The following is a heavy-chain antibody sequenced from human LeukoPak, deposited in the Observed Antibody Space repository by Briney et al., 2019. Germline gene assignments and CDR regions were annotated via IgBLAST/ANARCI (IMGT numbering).Heavy chain of an antibody. CDR2: INHSGST. J-gene: IGHJ6*04. D-gene: IGHD3-10*01. V-gene: IGHV4-34*01. Sequence: GSLRLSCTASGFTFGDYAMSWVRQAPGKGLEWIGEINHSGSTNYNPSLKSRVTISVDTSKNQFSLKLSSVTAADTAVYYCARITYYYGSGSYLMDVWGKGTTVTVSS. CDR3: ARITYYYGSGSYLMDV. CDR1: GFTFGDYA.